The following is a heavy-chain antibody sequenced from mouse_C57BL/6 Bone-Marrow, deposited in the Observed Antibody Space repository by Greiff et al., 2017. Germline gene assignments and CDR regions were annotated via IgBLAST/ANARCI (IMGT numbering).Heavy chain of an antibody. Sequence: EVQLQQSGPELVKPGASVKISCKASGYTFTDYYMNWVKQSHGKSLEWIGDINPNNGGTSYNQKFKGKATLTVDKSSSTAYMELRSLTSEDSAVYYWARTGYEYDGVCGYFDVGGTGTTVTVSA. V-gene: IGHV1-26*01. D-gene: IGHD2-4*01. CDR1: GYTFTDYY. CDR3: ARTGYEYDGVCGYFDV. CDR2: INPNNGGT. J-gene: IGHJ1*03.